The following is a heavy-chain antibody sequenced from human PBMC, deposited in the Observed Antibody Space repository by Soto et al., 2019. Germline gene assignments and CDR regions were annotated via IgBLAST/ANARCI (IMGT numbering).Heavy chain of an antibody. V-gene: IGHV3-30*18. J-gene: IGHJ6*02. Sequence: SRPAARECISPCAMHYDSKAPGKGLEWLAVISYDGSDKSYADSVKGRFTISRDSSDNTLYLQMRSLRVEDTAVYYCAKIPSSTWYYSVDVWGQGTAVTVS. CDR1: RECISPCA. D-gene: IGHD6-13*01. CDR2: ISYDGSDK. CDR3: AKIPSSTWYYSVDV.